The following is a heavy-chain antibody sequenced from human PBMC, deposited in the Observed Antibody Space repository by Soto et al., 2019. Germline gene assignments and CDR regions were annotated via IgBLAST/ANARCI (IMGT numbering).Heavy chain of an antibody. J-gene: IGHJ5*02. Sequence: QVQLVQSGAEVKKPGASVKVSCKASGYTFTSYAMHWVRQAPGQRLEWMGWINAGNGNTKYSQKFQGRVTITRDTSASTAYMELSSLRSEDTAVYYCAGSPTYSVDWFDPWGQGTLVTVSS. CDR2: INAGNGNT. D-gene: IGHD2-15*01. V-gene: IGHV1-3*01. CDR3: AGSPTYSVDWFDP. CDR1: GYTFTSYA.